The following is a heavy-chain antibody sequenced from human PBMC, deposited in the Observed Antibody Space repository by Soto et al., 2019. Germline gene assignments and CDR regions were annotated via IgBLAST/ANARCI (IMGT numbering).Heavy chain of an antibody. J-gene: IGHJ4*02. CDR1: GFTFTTYA. Sequence: EVQLLESGGGLVQPGGSLRLSCAASGFTFTTYAMSWVRQAPGKGLAWVSAISGSAGSTYYADSVKGRFTISRDNSKNTLYLQMNSLRAEDTAVYYCAKNWDTTFSSSSHWGQGTLVSVSS. V-gene: IGHV3-23*01. CDR2: ISGSAGST. CDR3: AKNWDTTFSSSSH. D-gene: IGHD6-6*01.